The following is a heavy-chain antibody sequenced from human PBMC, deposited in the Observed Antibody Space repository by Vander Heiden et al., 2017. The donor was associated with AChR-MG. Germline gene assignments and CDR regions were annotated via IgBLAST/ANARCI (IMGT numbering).Heavy chain of an antibody. CDR3: VRDWDSYYDY. Sequence: EVQLVESGGGLVQPGGSLRLSCAASGFTFSTYAMHWVRQPPGKGLEYVGAISSNGDTTYYGNSVKGRFTISRDNSRNTLYLRMGSLRAEDMAMYYCVRDWDSYYDYWGQGTLVTVSS. CDR2: ISSNGDTT. V-gene: IGHV3-64*01. CDR1: GFTFSTYA. D-gene: IGHD3-10*01. J-gene: IGHJ4*02.